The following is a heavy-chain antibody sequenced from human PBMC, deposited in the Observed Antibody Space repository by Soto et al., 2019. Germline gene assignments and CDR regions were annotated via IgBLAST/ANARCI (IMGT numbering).Heavy chain of an antibody. V-gene: IGHV3-30*18. Sequence: QVQLVESGGGVVQPGESLKVACAASGFTVATTGMHWVRQAPGKGLEWVAMISHSGTSKVYIDSVQGRFTISRDNAKNNLYLQMSSLRPEDTAIYYCAKDWGSSGWFNWFNPWDQGVLVTVSS. CDR1: GFTVATTG. CDR3: AKDWGSSGWFNWFNP. J-gene: IGHJ5*02. CDR2: ISHSGTSK. D-gene: IGHD6-19*01.